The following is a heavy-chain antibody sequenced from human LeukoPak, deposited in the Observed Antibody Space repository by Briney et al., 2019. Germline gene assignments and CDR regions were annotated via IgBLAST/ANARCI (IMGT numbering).Heavy chain of an antibody. CDR1: GFTFSSYS. V-gene: IGHV3-21*01. CDR2: ISSSSSYI. J-gene: IGHJ4*02. Sequence: GGSLRLSCAASGFTFSSYSMNWVRQAPGKGLEWALSISSSSSYIYYADSVKGRFTISRDNAKNTLYLQMNSLRAEDAAVYYCAQVGATGYWGRGTLVIVSS. D-gene: IGHD1-26*01. CDR3: AQVGATGY.